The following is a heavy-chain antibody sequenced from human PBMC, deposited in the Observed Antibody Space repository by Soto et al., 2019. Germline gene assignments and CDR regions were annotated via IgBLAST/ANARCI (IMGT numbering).Heavy chain of an antibody. CDR3: ARHPPPGYYYDSSGYYGYFQH. Sequence: GGSLRLSCAASGFTFWTYAMSWVRQAPGKGLEWVSVISGTGGGTSYADSVKARFTISRDNSKNTLYLQMNSLGVEDTAVYYCARHPPPGYYYDSSGYYGYFQHWGQGTPVTVSS. CDR1: GFTFWTYA. CDR2: ISGTGGGT. D-gene: IGHD3-22*01. J-gene: IGHJ1*01. V-gene: IGHV3-23*01.